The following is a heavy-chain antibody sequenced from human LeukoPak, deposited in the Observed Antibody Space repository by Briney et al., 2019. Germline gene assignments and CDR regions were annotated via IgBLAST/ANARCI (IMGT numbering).Heavy chain of an antibody. CDR3: AREEHDYVWGSYRYYYYYGIDV. CDR1: GFTFSSYG. D-gene: IGHD3-16*02. V-gene: IGHV3-30*03. CDR2: ISFDGSNE. Sequence: GGSLRLSCAASGFTFSSYGMHWVRQSPGRGLEWVSFISFDGSNEFYADSLKGRFTISRDNSKDTLYLQMDSLRAEDTALYYCAREEHDYVWGSYRYYYYYGIDVWGQGTTVTVSS. J-gene: IGHJ6*02.